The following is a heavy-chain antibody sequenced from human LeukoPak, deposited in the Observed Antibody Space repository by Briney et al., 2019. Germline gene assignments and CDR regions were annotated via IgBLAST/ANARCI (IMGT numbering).Heavy chain of an antibody. CDR1: GFTFSGFS. CDR3: VRDGSTSRYYNAMDV. CDR2: ISSRSKYI. D-gene: IGHD2-2*01. Sequence: GGSLRLSCAASGFTFSGFSMHWVRQAPGKGLKWISSISSRSKYIYYADLVKGRFSISRDNAKNSLYLQMNSLRAKDMAVYYCVRDGSTSRYYNAMDVWGQRTTVTVSS. V-gene: IGHV3-21*01. J-gene: IGHJ6*02.